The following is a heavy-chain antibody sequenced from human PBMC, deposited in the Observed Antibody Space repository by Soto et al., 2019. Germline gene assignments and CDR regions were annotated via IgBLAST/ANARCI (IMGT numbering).Heavy chain of an antibody. Sequence: GASVKVSCKASGGTFSSYTISWVRQAPGQGLEWMGRIIPILGIANYAQKFKGRVTITADKSTSTAYMELSSLRSEDTAVYYCARDYDFYYYYMDVWGKGTTVTVSS. CDR2: IIPILGIA. CDR1: GGTFSSYT. D-gene: IGHD3-3*01. J-gene: IGHJ6*03. CDR3: ARDYDFYYYYMDV. V-gene: IGHV1-69*04.